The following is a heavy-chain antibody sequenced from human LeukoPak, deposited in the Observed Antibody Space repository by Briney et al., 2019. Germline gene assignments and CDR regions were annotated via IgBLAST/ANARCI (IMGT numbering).Heavy chain of an antibody. D-gene: IGHD6-19*01. V-gene: IGHV1-18*01. CDR2: ISAYNGNT. J-gene: IGHJ4*02. CDR1: GYTFTSYG. Sequence: ASVKVSYKASGYTFTSYGISWVRQAPGQGLEWMGWISAYNGNTNYAQKLQGRVTMTTDTSTSTAYMELRSLRSDDTAVYYCARGRRAVAAGAMDYWGQGTLVTVSS. CDR3: ARGRRAVAAGAMDY.